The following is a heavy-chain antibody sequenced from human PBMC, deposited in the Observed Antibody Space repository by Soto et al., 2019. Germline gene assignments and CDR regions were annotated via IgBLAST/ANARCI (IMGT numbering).Heavy chain of an antibody. Sequence: GASGFNFSNQTSNWVPQAPGKGLEWVSYISSSSSTIYYADSVKGRFTISRDNAKNSLYLQMNSLRDEDTAVYYCARQKDSSGYYYYYYGMDVWGQGTT. CDR3: ARQKDSSGYYYYYYGMDV. CDR1: GFNFSNQT. J-gene: IGHJ6*02. CDR2: ISSSSSTI. D-gene: IGHD3-22*01. V-gene: IGHV3-48*02.